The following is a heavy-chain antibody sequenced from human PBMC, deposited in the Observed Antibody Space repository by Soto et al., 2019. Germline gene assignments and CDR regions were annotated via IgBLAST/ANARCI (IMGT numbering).Heavy chain of an antibody. CDR1: GGSISGVYYH. Sequence: SETLSLTCTVSGGSISGVYYHWTWIRQSPGKGLEWIGYIHYSGSVLYNPSFKSRLTISVDTSKSQFSLHVSSVTAADSAVYFCAREDDGGARDYYALDVWGQGTTVTGSS. CDR2: IHYSGSV. D-gene: IGHD3-16*01. J-gene: IGHJ6*02. V-gene: IGHV4-30-4*08. CDR3: AREDDGGARDYYALDV.